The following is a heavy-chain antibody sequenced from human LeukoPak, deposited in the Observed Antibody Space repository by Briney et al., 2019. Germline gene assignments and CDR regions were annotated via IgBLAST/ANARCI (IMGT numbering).Heavy chain of an antibody. D-gene: IGHD3-10*01. CDR2: IYPADSDI. V-gene: IGHV5-51*01. CDR1: GYDFANFW. J-gene: IGHJ3*02. CDR3: ARYGVHGDAFDI. Sequence: LGESLKISCKGSGYDFANFWIGWVRQMPGKGLEWMGVIYPADSDIRYSLSFQGQVTISADKSISTAYLQWSSLKASDTAMYYCARYGVHGDAFDIWGQGTMVTVSS.